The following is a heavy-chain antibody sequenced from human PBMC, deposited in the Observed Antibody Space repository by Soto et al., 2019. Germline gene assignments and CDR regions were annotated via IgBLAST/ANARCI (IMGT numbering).Heavy chain of an antibody. CDR1: GYTFTSYD. CDR2: MNPNSGNT. J-gene: IGHJ6*02. V-gene: IGHV1-8*01. Sequence: QVQLVQSGAEVKKPGASVKVSCKASGYTFTSYDINWVRQATGQGLEWMGWMNPNSGNTGYAQKFQGRVTMTRNTSICTAYMELSSLRSEDTAVYYCARYNWNYPYYYYGMDVWGQGTTVTVSS. D-gene: IGHD1-7*01. CDR3: ARYNWNYPYYYYGMDV.